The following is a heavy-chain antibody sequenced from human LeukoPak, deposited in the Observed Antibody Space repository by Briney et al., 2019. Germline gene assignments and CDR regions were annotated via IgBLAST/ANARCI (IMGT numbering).Heavy chain of an antibody. CDR2: IIPILGIA. Sequence: SVKVSCKASGGTFSSYAISRVRQAPGQELEWMGRIIPILGIANYAQKFQGRVTITADKSTSTAYMELSSLGSEDTAVYYCARDLHVGYTTPYYYYGMDVWGQGTTVTVSS. CDR3: ARDLHVGYTTPYYYYGMDV. J-gene: IGHJ6*02. V-gene: IGHV1-69*04. CDR1: GGTFSSYA. D-gene: IGHD3-16*02.